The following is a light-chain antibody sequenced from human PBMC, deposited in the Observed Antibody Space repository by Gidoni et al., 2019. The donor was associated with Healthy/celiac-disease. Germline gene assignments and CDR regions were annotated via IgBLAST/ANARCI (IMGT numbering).Light chain of an antibody. J-gene: IGLJ2*01. V-gene: IGLV3-19*01. Sequence: SSELTQDTAVSVALGQTVRITCQGDSLRSYYASWYQQKPGQAPVLVIYGKNNRPSGIPDRFSGSSSENTASLTITGAQAEDEADYYCNSRDSSGNPDVVFGGGTKLTVL. CDR3: NSRDSSGNPDVV. CDR1: SLRSYY. CDR2: GKN.